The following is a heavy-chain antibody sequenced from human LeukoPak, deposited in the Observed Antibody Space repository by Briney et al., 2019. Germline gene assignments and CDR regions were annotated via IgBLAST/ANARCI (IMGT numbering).Heavy chain of an antibody. Sequence: GGSLRLSCAASGFIFSNYWMSWVRQVPGKGLEWVANMKQDGREKYLVDSVKGRFTISRDNAKNSVYLQMNSLRAEDTAVYYCAREAVTLPLDYWGQGTLVTVSS. CDR3: AREAVTLPLDY. V-gene: IGHV3-7*01. D-gene: IGHD4-23*01. J-gene: IGHJ4*02. CDR2: MKQDGREK. CDR1: GFIFSNYW.